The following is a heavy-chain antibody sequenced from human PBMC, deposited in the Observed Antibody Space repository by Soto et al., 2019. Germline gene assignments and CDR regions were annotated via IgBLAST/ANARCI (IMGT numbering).Heavy chain of an antibody. V-gene: IGHV1-18*04. D-gene: IGHD1-1*01. CDR3: ARDERNHLEY. J-gene: IGHJ4*02. CDR2: ISGYNGNT. CDR1: CYTYPSYS. Sequence: ASVKVSCKDSCYTYPSYSINWVRQAPGQGLEWMGLISGYNGNTNYAQKFQGRVTMTTDTSTSTAYMELRSLRSDDTAAYYCARDERNHLEYWGKGTLGTVS.